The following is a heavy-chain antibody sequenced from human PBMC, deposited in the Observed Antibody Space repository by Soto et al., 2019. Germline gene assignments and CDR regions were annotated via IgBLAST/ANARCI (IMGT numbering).Heavy chain of an antibody. V-gene: IGHV1-18*04. Sequence: QIQLVQSGGEVKKPGASVKVSCKASGYTFRIYGISWVRQAPGQGLEWVGWISAYNGDTHYAPKFQDRITLTTETSTDTAYMELRSLRLDDTAVYYWARDWSRYYDNSGLIWFYCGQGRLVTVS. D-gene: IGHD3-22*01. CDR3: ARDWSRYYDNSGLIWFY. CDR2: ISAYNGDT. CDR1: GYTFRIYG. J-gene: IGHJ1*01.